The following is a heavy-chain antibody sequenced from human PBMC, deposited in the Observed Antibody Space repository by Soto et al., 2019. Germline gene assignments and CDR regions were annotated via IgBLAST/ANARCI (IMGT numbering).Heavy chain of an antibody. CDR1: GFTFSSYS. Sequence: LRLSCAASGFTFSSYSMNWVRQAPGKGLEWVSSISSSSSYIYYADSVKGRFTISRNNAKNSLYLQMKTLRAEDTAVYYFARDGPRIPDWGQGTLVTVSS. CDR3: ARDGPRIPD. CDR2: ISSSSSYI. J-gene: IGHJ4*02. D-gene: IGHD2-2*02. V-gene: IGHV3-21*01.